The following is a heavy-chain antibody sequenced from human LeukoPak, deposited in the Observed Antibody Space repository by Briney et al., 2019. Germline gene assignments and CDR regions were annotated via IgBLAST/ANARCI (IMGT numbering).Heavy chain of an antibody. Sequence: SETLSLTCTVSGGSINSYYWSWIRQPPGKGLEWIGDIYYSGSPDYSPSLKSRVTISVATSKTQFSLKMSSVTAADTAVYYCARADTVSTGPDFWGQGTLITVSS. CDR3: ARADTVSTGPDF. CDR2: IYYSGSP. D-gene: IGHD1-1*01. V-gene: IGHV4-59*01. CDR1: GGSINSYY. J-gene: IGHJ4*02.